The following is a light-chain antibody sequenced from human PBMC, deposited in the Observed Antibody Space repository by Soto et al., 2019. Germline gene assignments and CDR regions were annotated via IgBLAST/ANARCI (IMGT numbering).Light chain of an antibody. J-gene: IGLJ1*01. CDR1: SRHIGGHNY. V-gene: IGLV2-8*01. CDR2: EVS. CDR3: SSYAGSNTHV. Sequence: QSALTQPPSASGSPGQSVTISCTRTSRHIGGHNYVSWYQQHPGKATNLIIREVSKRPSGVPDRFSGSKSGNTASLTVSGLQAEDEADYYCSSYAGSNTHVFGTGTKVTVL.